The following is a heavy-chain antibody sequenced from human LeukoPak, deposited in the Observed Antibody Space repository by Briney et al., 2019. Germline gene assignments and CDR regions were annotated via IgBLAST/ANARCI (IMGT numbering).Heavy chain of an antibody. CDR1: GGSISSYY. CDR3: AREWEWINTILWDNSYYYMDV. J-gene: IGHJ6*03. Sequence: SETLSLTCTVSGGSISSYYWSWIRQPAGKGLEWIGRIYTSGSTNYNPSLKSRVTMSVDTSKNQFSLKLSSVTAADTAVYYCAREWEWINTILWDNSYYYMDVWDKGTTVTVSS. V-gene: IGHV4-4*07. CDR2: IYTSGST. D-gene: IGHD3-3*01.